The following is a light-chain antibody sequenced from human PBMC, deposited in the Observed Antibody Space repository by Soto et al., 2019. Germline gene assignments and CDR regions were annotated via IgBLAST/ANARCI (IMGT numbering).Light chain of an antibody. J-gene: IGKJ5*01. V-gene: IGKV3-20*01. CDR1: QSVDSAF. Sequence: EIVLTPSPATLSLSPVERATLSCRASQSVDSAFFAWYQQKSGQAPRLLIYGASNRVTGIPGRFSGSGSGTDFTLTISRLEPEDFAVYYCQQYGSSPGVTFGQGTRLEIK. CDR2: GAS. CDR3: QQYGSSPGVT.